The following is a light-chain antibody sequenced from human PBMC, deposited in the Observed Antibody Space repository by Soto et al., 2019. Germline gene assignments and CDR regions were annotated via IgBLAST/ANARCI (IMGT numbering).Light chain of an antibody. Sequence: QSALTQPASVSGSPGQSITISCTGTSSDVGGYNYVSWYQQHPGKAPKLLIYEVNNRPSGVSNRFSGSKSGNTASLTISGLQAEDEADYYSNSYTSSSTRVFGGGTKLTVL. J-gene: IGLJ2*01. CDR1: SSDVGGYNY. V-gene: IGLV2-14*01. CDR3: NSYTSSSTRV. CDR2: EVN.